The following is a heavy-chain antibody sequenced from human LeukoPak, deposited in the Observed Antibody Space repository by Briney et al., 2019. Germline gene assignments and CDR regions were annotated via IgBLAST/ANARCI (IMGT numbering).Heavy chain of an antibody. D-gene: IGHD4-23*01. CDR1: GFDFTRDW. J-gene: IGHJ4*02. V-gene: IGHV5-51*01. Sequence: GESLKISCRFSGFDFTRDWLGWVRLMPGKGLEWRGIIFPDDSDTRYSPSFQGQVTLSAEKSISTAYLQWSSLKASDTAIYYCARRDPTTVAAFDYWGQGTLVTASS. CDR3: ARRDPTTVAAFDY. CDR2: IFPDDSDT.